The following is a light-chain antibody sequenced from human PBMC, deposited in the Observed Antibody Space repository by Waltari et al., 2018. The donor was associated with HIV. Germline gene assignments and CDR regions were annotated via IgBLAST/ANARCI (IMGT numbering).Light chain of an antibody. V-gene: IGKV3-20*01. CDR2: GAS. J-gene: IGKJ5*01. CDR1: QTVTANC. Sequence: EIVLTQSPGTLSLSPGERATLSCWASQTVTANCIAWYQQRPGQPPRLLFYGASNRATGIPDRFSGSGSGTDFTLTISRLEPGDFAVYYCQQYGNLPITFGQGTRLDIK. CDR3: QQYGNLPIT.